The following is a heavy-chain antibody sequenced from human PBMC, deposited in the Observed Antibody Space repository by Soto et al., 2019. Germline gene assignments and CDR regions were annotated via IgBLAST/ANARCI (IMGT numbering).Heavy chain of an antibody. Sequence: SETLSLTCAVSGYSISSGYYWGWIRQPPGKGLEWIGSIYHSGSTYYNPSLKSRVTISVDTSKNQFSLKLSSVTAADTAVYYCARDRGENCGGDCYQDYWGQGTLVTVLL. D-gene: IGHD2-21*02. CDR3: ARDRGENCGGDCYQDY. CDR1: GYSISSGYY. CDR2: IYHSGST. V-gene: IGHV4-38-2*02. J-gene: IGHJ4*02.